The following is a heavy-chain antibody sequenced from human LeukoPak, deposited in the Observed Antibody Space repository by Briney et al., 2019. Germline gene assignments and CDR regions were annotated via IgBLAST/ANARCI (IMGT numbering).Heavy chain of an antibody. Sequence: PGGSLRLSCAASGFTFTSYWMSWVRQAPGKGLEWVANIKQEGSEKYYVDSLKGRFTISRDNAKNSLYLQMNSLRAEDTAVYYCARNQGLVPLYFHSGMDVWAQGTTVTVS. V-gene: IGHV3-7*05. CDR2: IKQEGSEK. D-gene: IGHD6-19*01. J-gene: IGHJ6*02. CDR1: GFTFTSYW. CDR3: ARNQGLVPLYFHSGMDV.